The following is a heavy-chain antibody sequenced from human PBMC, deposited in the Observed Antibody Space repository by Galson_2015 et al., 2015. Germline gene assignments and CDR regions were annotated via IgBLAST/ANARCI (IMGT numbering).Heavy chain of an antibody. Sequence: SVKVSCKASGYTFTSYAMHWVRQAPGQRLEWMGWINAGNGNTKYSQKFQGRVTITRDTSASTAYMELSSLRSEDTAVYYCARVGFYRAFQGYWGQGTLVTVSS. V-gene: IGHV1-3*01. CDR1: GYTFTSYA. D-gene: IGHD3-3*01. CDR3: ARVGFYRAFQGY. CDR2: INAGNGNT. J-gene: IGHJ4*02.